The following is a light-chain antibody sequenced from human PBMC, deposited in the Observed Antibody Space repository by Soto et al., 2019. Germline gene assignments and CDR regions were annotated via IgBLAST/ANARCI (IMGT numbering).Light chain of an antibody. CDR2: DVY. J-gene: IGLJ1*01. CDR1: RGDIGGYNY. Sequence: QSALTQPGSVSASTGQSTTISCTGTRGDIGGYNYVSWYQQHPGKAPKLMIYDVYHRPSGVSNRFSASKSGNTASLTISGLQAEDEADYYCSSYTSSTTLVFGTGTKVTVL. V-gene: IGLV2-14*03. CDR3: SSYTSSTTLV.